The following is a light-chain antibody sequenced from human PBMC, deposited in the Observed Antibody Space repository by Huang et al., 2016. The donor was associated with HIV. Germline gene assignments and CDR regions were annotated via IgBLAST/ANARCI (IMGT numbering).Light chain of an antibody. CDR3: MQALQNPRT. CDR1: QRLLHTNGYSY. CDR2: LSS. Sequence: IVMTQSLLSLPVTPGEPASISCRSSQRLLHTNGYSYVDWYLQKPGQAPQLLIYLSSNRASGVPDRFSGSGSVLDFTLKISSVEAEDFGIYYCMQALQNPRTFGQGTRLEIK. V-gene: IGKV2-28*01. J-gene: IGKJ5*01.